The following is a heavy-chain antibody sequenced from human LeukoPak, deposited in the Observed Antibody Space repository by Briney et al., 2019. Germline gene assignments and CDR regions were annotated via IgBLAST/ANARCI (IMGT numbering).Heavy chain of an antibody. J-gene: IGHJ4*02. CDR1: GHTFPSGG. D-gene: IGHD4-23*01. CDR2: ISADNANT. V-gene: IGHV1-18*01. Sequence: ASVKVSCKASGHTFPSGGVSWVRQAPGQGLEWMGWISADNANTKYAQKSQGRVTVTIATSTNTAYMELRGLKSDDTALYYCARGWELHDWGQGTLVTVSS. CDR3: ARGWELHD.